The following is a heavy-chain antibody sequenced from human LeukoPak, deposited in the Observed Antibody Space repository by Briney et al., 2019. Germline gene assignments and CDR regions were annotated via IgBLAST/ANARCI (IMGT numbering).Heavy chain of an antibody. D-gene: IGHD3-22*01. V-gene: IGHV4-59*01. J-gene: IGHJ4*02. Sequence: SETLSLTCTVSGGSISNYYWTWIRQPPGKGLEWIGFISYSGNTNYNPSLKSRVTISLDTSKNQFSLKLISVTAADTAVYYCAGEVGSGYTDYWGQGALVTVSS. CDR3: AGEVGSGYTDY. CDR1: GGSISNYY. CDR2: ISYSGNT.